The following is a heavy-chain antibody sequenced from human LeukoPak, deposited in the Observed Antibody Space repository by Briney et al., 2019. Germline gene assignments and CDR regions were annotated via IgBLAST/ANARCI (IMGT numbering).Heavy chain of an antibody. CDR1: GGSISSSSYY. D-gene: IGHD3-22*01. J-gene: IGHJ6*03. CDR3: ARRGEGLGDSSGYAPYYYYMDV. V-gene: IGHV4-39*07. Sequence: PSETLSLTCTVSGGSISSSSYYWGWIRQPPGTGLEWIGSIYYSGSTYYNPSLKSRVTISVDTSKNQFSLKLSSVTAADTAVYYCARRGEGLGDSSGYAPYYYYMDVWGKGTTVTISS. CDR2: IYYSGST.